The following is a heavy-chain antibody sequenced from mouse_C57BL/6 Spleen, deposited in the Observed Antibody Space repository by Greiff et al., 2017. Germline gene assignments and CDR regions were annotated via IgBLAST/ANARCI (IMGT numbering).Heavy chain of an antibody. D-gene: IGHD2-1*01. CDR1: GYTFTDSY. CDR2: IYPGSGNT. J-gene: IGHJ4*01. Sequence: QVQLQQSGAELVRPGASVKLSCKASGYTFTDSYINWVKQRPGQGLEWIARIYPGSGNTYYNEKFKGKATLTAEKSSSTAYMQLSSLTSEDSAVXFCARSYGNYDLPYAMDYWGQGTSVTVSS. CDR3: ARSYGNYDLPYAMDY. V-gene: IGHV1-76*01.